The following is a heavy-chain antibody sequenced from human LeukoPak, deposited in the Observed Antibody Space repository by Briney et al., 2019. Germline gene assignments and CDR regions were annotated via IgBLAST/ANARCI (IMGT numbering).Heavy chain of an antibody. CDR1: GYSLTSYW. V-gene: IGHV5-51*01. CDR3: ALDSSGYLDYYYFDY. CDR2: IYPGDSDT. D-gene: IGHD3-22*01. Sequence: GESLKISCKGSGYSLTSYWIGWVRQMPGKGLEWMGIIYPGDSDTRYSPPFQGQVTISADKSISTAYLQWSSLKASDTAMYYCALDSSGYLDYYYFDYWGQGTLVTVSS. J-gene: IGHJ4*02.